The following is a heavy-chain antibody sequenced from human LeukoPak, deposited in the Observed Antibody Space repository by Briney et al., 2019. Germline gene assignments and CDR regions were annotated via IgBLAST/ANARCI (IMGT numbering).Heavy chain of an antibody. J-gene: IGHJ6*02. D-gene: IGHD2-21*02. CDR1: GFTFSSYG. CDR2: ISYDGSNK. Sequence: GGSLRLSCAASGFTFSSYGMYWVRQAPGKGLEWVAVISYDGSNKYYADSVKGRFTISRDNSKNTLYLQMNSLRAEDTAVYYCVRVPAISSETYYYYGMDVWGQGTTVTVSS. V-gene: IGHV3-30*03. CDR3: VRVPAISSETYYYYGMDV.